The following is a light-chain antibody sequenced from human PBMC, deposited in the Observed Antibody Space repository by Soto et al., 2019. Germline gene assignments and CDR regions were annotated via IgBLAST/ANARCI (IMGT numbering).Light chain of an antibody. J-gene: IGKJ5*01. CDR3: QQRYNWPVT. CDR2: ATS. CDR1: QSITNY. V-gene: IGKV3-11*01. Sequence: DIVLTQSPAALSLSPGERATLSCMASQSITNYLGWYQQKPGQAPRLLIYATSNRATGIPAGFSGSGSGTDFTLTISSLEPEDVSVYYCQQRYNWPVTFGQGTRLEIK.